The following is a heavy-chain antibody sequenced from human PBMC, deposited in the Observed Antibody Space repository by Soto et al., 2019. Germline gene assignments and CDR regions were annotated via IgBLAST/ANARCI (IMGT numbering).Heavy chain of an antibody. CDR2: MSGSGGST. D-gene: IGHD2-2*01. Sequence: PGGSLRLSCAASGFTFSSYAMSWVRQAPGKGLEWVSAMSGSGGSTYYADSVKGRFTISRDNSKNTLYLQMNSLRAEDTAVYYCAKDAIVVVPAAPRWFDPWGQGTLVTVSS. CDR1: GFTFSSYA. V-gene: IGHV3-23*01. CDR3: AKDAIVVVPAAPRWFDP. J-gene: IGHJ5*02.